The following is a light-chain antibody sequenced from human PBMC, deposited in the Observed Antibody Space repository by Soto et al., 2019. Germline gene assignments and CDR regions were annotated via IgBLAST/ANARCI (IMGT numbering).Light chain of an antibody. Sequence: QSVLTQPPSPSGSPGQSFTISCTGTSSDVGGYNYVSWYQQHPGKAPKLMIYEVSKRPSGVPDRFSGSKSGNTASLTVSGLQAEDEADYYCSSYAGSNNFNVFGTGTKVTVL. CDR1: SSDVGGYNY. V-gene: IGLV2-8*01. CDR3: SSYAGSNNFNV. J-gene: IGLJ1*01. CDR2: EVS.